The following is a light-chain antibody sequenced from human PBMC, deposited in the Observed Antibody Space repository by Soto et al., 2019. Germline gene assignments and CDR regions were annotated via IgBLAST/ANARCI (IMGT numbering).Light chain of an antibody. V-gene: IGKV3-20*01. J-gene: IGKJ1*01. Sequence: ENVFTQSPGTLSFSPGEGATLSCRASQSISSNYLAWYHQKPGQAPRLLIFGASSRATDIPDRFRGSGSGRDFLLNISRLEPEDSGMYYCQQYSSSPRTFGQGTKVDIK. CDR2: GAS. CDR3: QQYSSSPRT. CDR1: QSISSNY.